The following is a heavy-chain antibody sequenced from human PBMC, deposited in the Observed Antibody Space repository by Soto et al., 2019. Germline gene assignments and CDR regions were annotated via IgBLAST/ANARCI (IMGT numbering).Heavy chain of an antibody. V-gene: IGHV3-66*02. CDR1: GFTVSGSY. D-gene: IGHD3-3*01. CDR2: MCSAGDT. CDR3: ARGVRGITIFGPKWAFDY. J-gene: IGHJ4*02. Sequence: PGGSLRLSCVASGFTVSGSYMTCVRQAPGKGLEWVSVMCSAGDTYYADSVKGRFTVSKDNSKNTLYLKMNSLRAEDTAVYYCARGVRGITIFGPKWAFDYWGQGT.